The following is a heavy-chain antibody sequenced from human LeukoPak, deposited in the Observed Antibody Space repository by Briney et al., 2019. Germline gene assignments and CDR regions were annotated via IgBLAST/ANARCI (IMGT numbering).Heavy chain of an antibody. CDR2: ITSSGTYT. V-gene: IGHV3-21*01. CDR3: ARDPYSGNYGTYYYYYMDV. D-gene: IGHD1-26*01. CDR1: GFTFSNYN. J-gene: IGHJ6*03. Sequence: PGGSLRLSCADSGFTFSNYNMNWVRQAPGKAMEWVSSITSSGTYTFYADSVKGRFTISRDNAKNSLYLQMDSLGPEDTAVYYCARDPYSGNYGTYYYYYMDVWGKGTTVTISS.